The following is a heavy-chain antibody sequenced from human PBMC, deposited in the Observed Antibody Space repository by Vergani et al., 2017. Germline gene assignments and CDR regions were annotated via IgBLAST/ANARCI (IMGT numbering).Heavy chain of an antibody. CDR3: AGLVSSSSDYYYGMDV. V-gene: IGHV3-33*05. J-gene: IGHJ6*04. D-gene: IGHD6-6*01. CDR2: ISYDGSNK. CDR1: GFTFSSYG. Sequence: QVQLVESGGGVVQPGRSLRLSCAASGFTFSSYGMHWVRQAPGKGLEWVAVISYDGSNKYYADSVKGRSTISRDNSKNTLYLQMNSLRAEDTAVYYCAGLVSSSSDYYYGMDVWGEGTTVTVSS.